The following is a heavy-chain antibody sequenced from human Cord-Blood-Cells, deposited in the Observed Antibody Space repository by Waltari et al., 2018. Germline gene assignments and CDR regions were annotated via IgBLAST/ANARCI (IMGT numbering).Heavy chain of an antibody. D-gene: IGHD2-8*01. CDR3: ARTYCTNGVCPFDY. J-gene: IGHJ4*02. Sequence: QVQLVQSGAEVKKPGSSVKVSCTASGGTFSSYDISLVRPAPGQGLEWMGGIIPIFGTANYAQKFQGRVTITADESTSTAYMELSSLRSEDTAVYYCARTYCTNGVCPFDYWGQGTLVTVSS. CDR1: GGTFSSYD. V-gene: IGHV1-69*12. CDR2: IIPIFGTA.